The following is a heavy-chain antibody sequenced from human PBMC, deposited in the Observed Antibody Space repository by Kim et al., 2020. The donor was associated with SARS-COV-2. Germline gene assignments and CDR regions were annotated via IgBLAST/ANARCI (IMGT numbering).Heavy chain of an antibody. D-gene: IGHD2-15*01. CDR3: ARSRIGGNRSFDY. J-gene: IGHJ4*02. V-gene: IGHV4-59*01. Sequence: YNPSLKSRVTISVDTSKNQFSLKLSSVTAADTAVYYCARSRIGGNRSFDYWGQGTLVTVSS.